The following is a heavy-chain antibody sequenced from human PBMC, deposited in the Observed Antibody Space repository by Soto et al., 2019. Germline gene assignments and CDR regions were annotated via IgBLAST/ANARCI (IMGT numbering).Heavy chain of an antibody. J-gene: IGHJ4*02. D-gene: IGHD6-25*01. V-gene: IGHV3-23*01. Sequence: EVQLLESGGGVVQPGGSLRPSCVASGFNFKKFAMSWVRQAPGEGLEWVSGISCCGGSTPYADSVKGRFSIARDDSTNTLALQMNNLRVEETAQYYCAKADGDQWRLPHLDKWGQGTLVTVS. CDR3: AKADGDQWRLPHLDK. CDR1: GFNFKKFA. CDR2: ISCCGGST.